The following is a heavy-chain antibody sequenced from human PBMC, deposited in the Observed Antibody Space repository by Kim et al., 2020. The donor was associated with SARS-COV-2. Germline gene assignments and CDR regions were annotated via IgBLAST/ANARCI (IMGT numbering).Heavy chain of an antibody. CDR2: ISASGHST. CDR3: AKWATVMVTASEIDY. V-gene: IGHV3-23*01. CDR1: GFTFSSYV. Sequence: GGSLRLSCAASGFTFSSYVMTWVRQAPGMGLEWVSGISASGHSTYYADSVKGRFTISRDNFKNTVYLQMNSLRADDTAVYYCAKWATVMVTASEIDYWGQGTLVTVSS. J-gene: IGHJ4*02. D-gene: IGHD5-18*01.